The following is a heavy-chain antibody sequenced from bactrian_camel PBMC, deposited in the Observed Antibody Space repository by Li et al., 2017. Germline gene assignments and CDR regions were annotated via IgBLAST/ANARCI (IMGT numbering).Heavy chain of an antibody. D-gene: IGHD2*01. CDR1: GYTYAAYD. J-gene: IGHJ4*01. V-gene: IGHV3S40*01. Sequence: VQLVESGGGSVQAGGSLRLSCTASGYTYAAYDFAWFRQAPGQEREGVAAIDTGDGSTYYLNSVEGRFTISHDNAKNTLYLQMNSLKPEDTAMYSCATAIVPKSLCKVVGGAIGGANVYTSWGQGTQVTVS. CDR2: IDTGDGST. CDR3: ATAIVPKSLCKVVGGAIGGANVYTS.